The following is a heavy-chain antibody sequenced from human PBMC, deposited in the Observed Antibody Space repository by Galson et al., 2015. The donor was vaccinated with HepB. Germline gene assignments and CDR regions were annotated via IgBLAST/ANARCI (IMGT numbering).Heavy chain of an antibody. J-gene: IGHJ4*02. D-gene: IGHD6-13*01. CDR3: ASESWYKFDW. Sequence: SLRLSCAASGFDFTTAWLIWVRQAPGKGLEWLCRIRRMAGDGGAVGYGASVKGRFFVSRDDSKATVYLEMNSLRTEDTAVYYCASESWYKFDWWGRGTLVTVSS. CDR2: IRRMAGDGGAV. V-gene: IGHV3-15*01. CDR1: GFDFTTAW.